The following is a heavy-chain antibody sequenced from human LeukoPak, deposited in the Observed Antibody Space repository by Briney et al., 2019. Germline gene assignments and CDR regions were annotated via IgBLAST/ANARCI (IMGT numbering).Heavy chain of an antibody. CDR1: GYTFTGYY. D-gene: IGHD3-10*01. J-gene: IGHJ4*02. Sequence: ASVKVSCKASGYTFTGYYVHWVRQVPGQGLEWMGWINPNSGGTNYAQKFQGRVTMTRDTSISTAYMELSRLRSDDTAVYYCARETMVRGVISEQFDYWGQGTLVTVSS. CDR3: ARETMVRGVISEQFDY. CDR2: INPNSGGT. V-gene: IGHV1-2*02.